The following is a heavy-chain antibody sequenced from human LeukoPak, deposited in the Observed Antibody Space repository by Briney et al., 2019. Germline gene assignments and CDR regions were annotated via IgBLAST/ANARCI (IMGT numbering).Heavy chain of an antibody. CDR1: GGSISSSGYY. J-gene: IGHJ4*02. V-gene: IGHV4-31*03. D-gene: IGHD2/OR15-2a*01. Sequence: SETLSLTCTVSGGSISSSGYYWSWIRQHPGKGLEWIGYLYYSGTTNYNPSLKGRVTISVDTSKNQFSLKLSSVTAADTAVYYCARDPSAFGGYFLWGQGTPVTVSS. CDR2: LYYSGTT. CDR3: ARDPSAFGGYFL.